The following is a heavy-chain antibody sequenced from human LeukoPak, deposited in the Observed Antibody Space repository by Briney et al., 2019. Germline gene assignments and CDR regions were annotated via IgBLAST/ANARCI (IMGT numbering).Heavy chain of an antibody. CDR3: AREVYSGRPSKSPFDY. D-gene: IGHD4-11*01. Sequence: SETLSLTCAVSGYSISSGYYWGWIRQPPGRGLEWIGSMYHSGSTYYNPSLKSRVTISVDTSKKQFSLKLTSVTAADTAVYYCAREVYSGRPSKSPFDYWGQGTLVTVSS. CDR2: MYHSGST. CDR1: GYSISSGYY. V-gene: IGHV4-38-2*02. J-gene: IGHJ4*02.